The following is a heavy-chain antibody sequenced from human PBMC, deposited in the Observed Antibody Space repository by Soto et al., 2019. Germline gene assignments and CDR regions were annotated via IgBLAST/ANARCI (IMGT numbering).Heavy chain of an antibody. CDR1: GGSSIPYH. D-gene: IGHD1-26*01. CDR2: IYYSGSN. V-gene: IGHV4-59*08. Sequence: PSETLSLPFSVAGGSSIPYHWSWIRQPPGKGPEYIGYIYYSGSNNYHPSLKSQVTLSVDTSINQFSLKVMSVTAADTAVYYCARRSSAYYGAPFEYWGLGIPVTVSS. CDR3: ARRSSAYYGAPFEY. J-gene: IGHJ4*02.